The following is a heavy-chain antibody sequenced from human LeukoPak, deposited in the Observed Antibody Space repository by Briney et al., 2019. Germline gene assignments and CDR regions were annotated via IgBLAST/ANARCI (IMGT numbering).Heavy chain of an antibody. CDR1: GFSFSSYE. V-gene: IGHV3-30*02. CDR2: IRYDGTNK. Sequence: PGGSLRLSCSASGFSFSSYEMNWVRQAPGKGLEWVTFIRYDGTNKYYADSVKGRFTISRGNSKNTLYLQMNSLRPEDTAVYYCAKKWSGDYDSSGVNDAFDIWGQGTMVTVSS. J-gene: IGHJ3*02. CDR3: AKKWSGDYDSSGVNDAFDI. D-gene: IGHD3-22*01.